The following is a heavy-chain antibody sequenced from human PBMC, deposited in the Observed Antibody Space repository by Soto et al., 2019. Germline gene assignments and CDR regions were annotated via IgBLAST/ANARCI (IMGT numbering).Heavy chain of an antibody. CDR3: AGGPRYWSFAL. V-gene: IGHV4-34*01. Sequence: GELQQWGTGLLKPAETLSLNCSVYGGYSRDYHCSWIRQSPGEGLEWIGEFSYSGSLNYNPSLKVRVAVSLDTSTNHFSLTMTSVTAAATAVYFCAGGPRYWSFALWGRGTLVTVS. J-gene: IGHJ2*01. CDR1: GGYSRDYH. D-gene: IGHD1-20*01. CDR2: FSYSGSL.